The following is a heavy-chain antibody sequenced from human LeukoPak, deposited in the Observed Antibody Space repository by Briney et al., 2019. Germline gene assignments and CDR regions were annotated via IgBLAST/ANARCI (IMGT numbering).Heavy chain of an antibody. CDR3: ARDYLDWYFDL. J-gene: IGHJ2*01. Sequence: GRSLRLSCAASGFTFSSYGMHWVRQAPGKGLEWAAVIWYDGSNKYYADSVKGRFTISRDNSKNTLYLQMNSLRAEDTAVYYCARDYLDWYFDLWGRGTLVTVSS. V-gene: IGHV3-33*01. CDR2: IWYDGSNK. CDR1: GFTFSSYG.